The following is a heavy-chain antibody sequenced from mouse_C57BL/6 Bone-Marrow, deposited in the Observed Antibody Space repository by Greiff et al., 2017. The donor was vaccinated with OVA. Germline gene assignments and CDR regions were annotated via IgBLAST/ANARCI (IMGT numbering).Heavy chain of an antibody. Sequence: EVQLQQSGAELVRPGASVKLSCTASGFNIKDDYMHWVKQRPEQGLEWIGWIDPENGDTEYASKFQGKATITADTSSNPAYLQLSSLTSEDTAVYYCTGMVTGYFDYWGQGTTLTVSS. CDR2: IDPENGDT. V-gene: IGHV14-4*01. CDR3: TGMVTGYFDY. J-gene: IGHJ2*01. CDR1: GFNIKDDY. D-gene: IGHD2-2*01.